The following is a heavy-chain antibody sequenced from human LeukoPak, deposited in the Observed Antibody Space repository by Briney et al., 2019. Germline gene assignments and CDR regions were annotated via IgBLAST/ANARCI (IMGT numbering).Heavy chain of an antibody. D-gene: IGHD4-17*01. V-gene: IGHV4-34*01. CDR2: VNHGGGA. J-gene: IGHJ2*01. CDR3: ARANAVTTVLFDL. CDR1: VGSFSGYY. Sequence: PSETLSLTCAVYVGSFSGYYWSWIRQPPGKGLEWLGEVNHGGGANYNPSLKSRVTMSVDTSKNHFSLELSSVTAADTAIYYCARANAVTTVLFDLWGRSTLVTVSS.